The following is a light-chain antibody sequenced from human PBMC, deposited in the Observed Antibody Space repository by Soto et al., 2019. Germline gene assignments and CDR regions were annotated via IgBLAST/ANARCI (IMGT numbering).Light chain of an antibody. Sequence: NMTQSPSALSASVGDRVSITCRASQNINTYLNWYQQRPGQAPQLLIFTASSFQGGVPARFSASGSRTDFTLTISSLQPDDFATYYCQQTSAAPFTFGPGTKVDI. V-gene: IGKV1-39*01. CDR2: TAS. CDR3: QQTSAAPFT. J-gene: IGKJ3*01. CDR1: QNINTY.